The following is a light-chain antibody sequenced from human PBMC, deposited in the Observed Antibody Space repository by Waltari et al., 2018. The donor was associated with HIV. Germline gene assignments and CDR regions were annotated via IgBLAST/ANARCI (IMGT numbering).Light chain of an antibody. V-gene: IGLV1-44*01. CDR1: SSNIGSNA. CDR3: AAWDDSLNGYV. CDR2: TNN. Sequence: QSVLTQSPSASGTTGQRVTISCSGRSSNIGSNAVDWYQHLPGTAPKLLIHTNNQRPSGIPDRFSGSKAGTSASLAISGLQSEDESDYYCAAWDDSLNGYVFGSGTKVTVL. J-gene: IGLJ1*01.